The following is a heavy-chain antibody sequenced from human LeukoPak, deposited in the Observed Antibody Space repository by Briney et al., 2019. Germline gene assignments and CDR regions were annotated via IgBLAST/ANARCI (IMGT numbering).Heavy chain of an antibody. Sequence: SVKVSCKASGGTFSSYAISWVRQAPGQGLEWMGGIIPIFGTANYAQKFQGRVTITTDESTSTAYMELSSLRSEDTAVYYCARGRYDSSGYYSENYYSDYWSQGTLVTVSS. CDR2: IIPIFGTA. CDR3: ARGRYDSSGYYSENYYSDY. J-gene: IGHJ4*02. CDR1: GGTFSSYA. V-gene: IGHV1-69*05. D-gene: IGHD3-22*01.